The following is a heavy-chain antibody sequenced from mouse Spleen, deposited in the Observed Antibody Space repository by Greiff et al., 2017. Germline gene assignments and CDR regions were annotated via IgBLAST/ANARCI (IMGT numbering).Heavy chain of an antibody. CDR1: GFALTSYG. CDR2: IWSGGST. J-gene: IGHJ4*01. D-gene: IGHD2-3*01. CDR3: ARNGGWLLLNYYAMDY. V-gene: IGHV2-2*01. Sequence: VQLQQSGPGLVQPSQSLSITCTVSGFALTSYGVHWVRQSPGKGLEWLGVIWSGGSTDYNAAFISRLSISKDNSKSQVFFKMNSLQADDTAIYYCARNGGWLLLNYYAMDYWGQGTSVTVSS.